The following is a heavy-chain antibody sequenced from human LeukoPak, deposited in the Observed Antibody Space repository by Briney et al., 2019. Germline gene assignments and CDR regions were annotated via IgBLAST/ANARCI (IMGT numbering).Heavy chain of an antibody. CDR1: GFTFSSYS. CDR3: ARVDDYVWGSYRQGSDY. CDR2: ISSSSSYI. J-gene: IGHJ4*02. V-gene: IGHV3-21*01. D-gene: IGHD3-16*02. Sequence: KPGGSLRLSCAASGFTFSSYSMNWVRQAPGKGLEWVSSISSSSSYIYYADSVKGRFTISRDNAKNSQYLQMNSLRAEDTAVYYCARVDDYVWGSYRQGSDYWGQGTLVTVSS.